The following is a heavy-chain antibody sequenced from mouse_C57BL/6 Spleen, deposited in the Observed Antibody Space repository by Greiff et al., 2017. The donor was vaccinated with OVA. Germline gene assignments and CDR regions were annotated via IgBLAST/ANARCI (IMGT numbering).Heavy chain of an antibody. Sequence: SGAELAKPGASVKLSCKASGYTFTSYWMHWVKQRPGQGLEWIGYINPSSGYTKYNQKFKDKATLTADKSSRTAYMQLSSLTYEDAAVYYCARHQPGGYAMDYWGQGTSVTVSS. CDR2: INPSSGYT. V-gene: IGHV1-7*01. D-gene: IGHD4-1*01. CDR3: ARHQPGGYAMDY. CDR1: GYTFTSYW. J-gene: IGHJ4*01.